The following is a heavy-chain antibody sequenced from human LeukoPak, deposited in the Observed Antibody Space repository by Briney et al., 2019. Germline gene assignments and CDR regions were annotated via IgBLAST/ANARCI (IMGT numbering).Heavy chain of an antibody. CDR2: IYTSGNT. J-gene: IGHJ4*02. CDR1: GASVNSGNYD. CDR3: TRGGELMNF. V-gene: IGHV4-61*02. D-gene: IGHD1-26*01. Sequence: SETLSLTCTVSGASVNSGNYDWTWIRQPAGKRLERIGRIYTSGNTNYNPSLKSRVTISIDASKNQFSLRLSSVTAADTAVYYCTRGGELMNFWGQGTLVTVSS.